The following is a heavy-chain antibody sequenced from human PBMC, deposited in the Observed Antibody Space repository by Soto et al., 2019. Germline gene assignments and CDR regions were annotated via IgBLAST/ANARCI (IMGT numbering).Heavy chain of an antibody. CDR3: ARDQGGPVDY. Sequence: QVQLQASGPGLVKPSETLSLTCTVSGVSFSTYYWSWIRQAPGKGLEWIGYIYYSGSSNYNPSLKSRVTMSVDTSKNQLSLKLSSVTAADTAVYYCARDQGGPVDYWGQGTLVTVSA. CDR1: GVSFSTYY. D-gene: IGHD2-15*01. J-gene: IGHJ4*02. V-gene: IGHV4-59*01. CDR2: IYYSGSS.